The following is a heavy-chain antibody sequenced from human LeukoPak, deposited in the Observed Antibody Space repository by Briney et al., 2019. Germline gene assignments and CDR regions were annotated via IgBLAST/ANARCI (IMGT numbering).Heavy chain of an antibody. CDR2: INHSGST. D-gene: IGHD4-17*01. Sequence: KPSETLSLTCAVYGGSFSGYYCSWIRQPPGKGLEWIGEINHSGSTNYNPSLKSRVTISVDKSKNQFSLKLSSVTAADTAVYYCARNGDYVTPNFDYWGQGTLVTVSS. CDR3: ARNGDYVTPNFDY. V-gene: IGHV4-34*01. CDR1: GGSFSGYY. J-gene: IGHJ4*02.